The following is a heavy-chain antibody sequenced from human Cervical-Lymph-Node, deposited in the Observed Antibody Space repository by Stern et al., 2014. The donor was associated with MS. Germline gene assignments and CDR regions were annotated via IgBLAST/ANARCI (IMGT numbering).Heavy chain of an antibody. D-gene: IGHD3-10*01. CDR1: GYTFMTYA. Sequence: QVQLVQSGAEVKKPGASVKVSCKASGYTFMTYAMHWVRQAPGKRLEWMGWINAGNGNTKYSQKVQGRVTITRDTSASTAYMELSSLRSEDTAVYYCARGAGVYWYFDLWGRGTLVTVSS. CDR3: ARGAGVYWYFDL. J-gene: IGHJ2*01. CDR2: INAGNGNT. V-gene: IGHV1-3*01.